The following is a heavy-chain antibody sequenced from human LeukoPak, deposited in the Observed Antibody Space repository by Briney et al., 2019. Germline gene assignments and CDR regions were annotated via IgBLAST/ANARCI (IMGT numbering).Heavy chain of an antibody. D-gene: IGHD2-2*01. Sequence: PGTSLRLSCSASGFTFSIYAIHWVRQAPGKGLEYVSTISSDGGTTYYADSLKGRFTISRDNSKNTLYLQMSSLRPEDTAVYYCVKPLHGCSSTTCWLFDYWGQGTLVTVSS. CDR1: GFTFSIYA. J-gene: IGHJ4*02. CDR3: VKPLHGCSSTTCWLFDY. V-gene: IGHV3-64D*09. CDR2: ISSDGGTT.